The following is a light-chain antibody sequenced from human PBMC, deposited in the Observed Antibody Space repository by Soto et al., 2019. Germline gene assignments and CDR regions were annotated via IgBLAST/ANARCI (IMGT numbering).Light chain of an antibody. CDR3: QQRSNWRGT. V-gene: IGKV3-11*01. CDR2: DAS. Sequence: EIVLTPSPGTLSLSPVERATLSCRASQSVSSYLAWYQQTPGQAPRLLIYDASNRATGIPARFSGSGSGTDFTLTISSLEPEDFAVYYCQQRSNWRGTFGQGTRLEIK. J-gene: IGKJ5*01. CDR1: QSVSSY.